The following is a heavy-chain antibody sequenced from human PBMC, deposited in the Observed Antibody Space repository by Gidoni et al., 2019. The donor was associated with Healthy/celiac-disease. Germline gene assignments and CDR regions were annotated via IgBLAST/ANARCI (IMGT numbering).Heavy chain of an antibody. CDR3: ARDGYDYGDPFDY. Sequence: QVQLQGSGPGLVKPSETLSLTCTVSGYSISSGYYWGWIRQPPGKGLEWIGSIYHSGSTYYNPSLKSRVTISVDTSKNQFSLKLRSVTAADTAVYYCARDGYDYGDPFDYWGQGTLVTVSS. J-gene: IGHJ4*02. V-gene: IGHV4-38-2*02. CDR1: GYSISSGYY. D-gene: IGHD4-17*01. CDR2: IYHSGST.